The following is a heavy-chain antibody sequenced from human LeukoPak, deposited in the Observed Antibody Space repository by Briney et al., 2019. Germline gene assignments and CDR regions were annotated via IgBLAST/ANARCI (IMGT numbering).Heavy chain of an antibody. CDR2: INHSGST. J-gene: IGHJ4*02. CDR1: GGSFSGYY. CDR3: ARGVVAKGLDY. Sequence: SETLSLTCAVYGGSFSGYYWSWIRQPPGKGLEWIGEINHSGSTNYNPSLKSRVTISVDTSKNQFSLKLSSVTAADTAVYYCARGVVAKGLDYWGQGTLVTVSS. D-gene: IGHD2-15*01. V-gene: IGHV4-34*01.